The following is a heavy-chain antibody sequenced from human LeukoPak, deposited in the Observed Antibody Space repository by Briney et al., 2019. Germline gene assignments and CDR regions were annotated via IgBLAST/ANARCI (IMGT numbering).Heavy chain of an antibody. Sequence: PGGSLRLSCAASGFTFSSYGMHWVRQAPGKGLEWVAFIRYDGSNKYYADSVKGRFTISRDNSKNTLYLQMNSLRAEDTAVYYCAKGERELWGPYWYFDLWGRGTLVTVSS. J-gene: IGHJ2*01. V-gene: IGHV3-30*02. D-gene: IGHD1-26*01. CDR3: AKGERELWGPYWYFDL. CDR1: GFTFSSYG. CDR2: IRYDGSNK.